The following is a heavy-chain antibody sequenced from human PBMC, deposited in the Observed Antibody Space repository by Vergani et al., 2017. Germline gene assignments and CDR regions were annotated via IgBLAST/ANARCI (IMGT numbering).Heavy chain of an antibody. CDR3: ARAFRKGIPAAMAYFQH. J-gene: IGHJ1*01. V-gene: IGHV4-34*01. CDR2: INHSGST. CDR1: GGSFSGYY. D-gene: IGHD2-2*01. Sequence: QVQLQQWGAGLLKPSETLSLTCAVYGGSFSGYYWSWIRQPPGKGLEWIGEINHSGSTNYNPSLKSRVTISVDTSKNQFSLKLSSVTAADTAVYYCARAFRKGIPAAMAYFQHWGQGTLVTVSS.